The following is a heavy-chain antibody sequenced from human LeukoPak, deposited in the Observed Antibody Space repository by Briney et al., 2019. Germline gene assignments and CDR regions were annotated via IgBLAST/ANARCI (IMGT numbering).Heavy chain of an antibody. CDR3: ARDAEYGDYSFDY. V-gene: IGHV1-69*04. Sequence: SVKVSCKASGGTFSSYAISWVRQAPGQGLEWMGRIIPILGIANYAQKFQGRVSITADKSTSTAYMELSSLRSEDTALYYCARDAEYGDYSFDYWGQGTLVTVSS. J-gene: IGHJ4*02. D-gene: IGHD4-17*01. CDR1: GGTFSSYA. CDR2: IIPILGIA.